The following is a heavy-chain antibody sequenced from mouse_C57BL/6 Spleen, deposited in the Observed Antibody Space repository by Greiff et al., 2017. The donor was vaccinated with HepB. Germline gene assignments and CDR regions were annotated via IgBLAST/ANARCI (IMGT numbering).Heavy chain of an antibody. Sequence: VQLKQSVAELVRPGASVKLSCTASGFNIKNTYMHWVKQRPEQGLEWIGRIDPANGNTKYAPKFQGKATITADTSSNTAYLQLSSLTAEDTAIYYCARTYYGSFYYFDYWGQGTTLTVSS. CDR2: IDPANGNT. CDR1: GFNIKNTY. V-gene: IGHV14-3*01. J-gene: IGHJ2*01. CDR3: ARTYYGSFYYFDY. D-gene: IGHD1-1*01.